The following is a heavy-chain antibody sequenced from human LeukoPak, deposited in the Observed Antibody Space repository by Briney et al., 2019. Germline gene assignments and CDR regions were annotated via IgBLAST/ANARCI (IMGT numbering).Heavy chain of an antibody. CDR1: GYTFTSYG. D-gene: IGHD5-12*01. V-gene: IGHV1-2*02. CDR2: INPNSGGT. CDR3: ARERLIVATIYNWFDP. J-gene: IGHJ5*02. Sequence: ASVKVSCKASGYTFTSYGISWVRQAPGQGLEWMGWINPNSGGTNYAQKFQGRVTMTRDTSISTAYMELNRLRSDDTAVYYCARERLIVATIYNWFDPWGQGTLVTVSS.